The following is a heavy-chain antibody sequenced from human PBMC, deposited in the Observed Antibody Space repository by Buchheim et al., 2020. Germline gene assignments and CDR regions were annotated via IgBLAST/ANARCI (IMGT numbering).Heavy chain of an antibody. Sequence: QVQLVQSGAEVKKPGASVKVSCKASGYTFTSYYMHWVRQAPGQGLEWMGIINPSGGSTSYAQKFQGRITLTRDTYTIPGNMALSSLRSEDTAVYYCARESVGLLSRWFDPWGQGTL. CDR1: GYTFTSYY. D-gene: IGHD2-2*01. V-gene: IGHV1-46*01. J-gene: IGHJ5*02. CDR3: ARESVGLLSRWFDP. CDR2: INPSGGST.